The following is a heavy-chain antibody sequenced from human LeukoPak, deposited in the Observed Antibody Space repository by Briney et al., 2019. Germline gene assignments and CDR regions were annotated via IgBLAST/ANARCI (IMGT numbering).Heavy chain of an antibody. V-gene: IGHV4-34*01. CDR3: ARARGFSVPD. CDR2: INHSGST. J-gene: IGHJ6*02. Sequence: SETLSLTCAVYGGSFSGYYWSWIRQPPGKGLEWIGEINHSGSTNYNPSLKSRVTISVDTSKNQFSLKLSSVTAADTAVYYCARARGFSVPDWGQGTTVTVSS. CDR1: GGSFSGYY. D-gene: IGHD3-10*01.